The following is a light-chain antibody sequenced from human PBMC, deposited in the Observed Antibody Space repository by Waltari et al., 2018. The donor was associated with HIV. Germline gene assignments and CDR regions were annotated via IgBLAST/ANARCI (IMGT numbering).Light chain of an antibody. CDR3: QQYNNWPGKT. CDR1: QSVSSN. Sequence: EIVMTQSPATLSVSPGERATLSCRASQSVSSNLAWYQQKPGQAPRLLIYGASTRDTGSPGRFGGSGYGTEFTLTISSLQSEDFAVYYCQQYNNWPGKTFGQGTKVEIK. J-gene: IGKJ1*01. V-gene: IGKV3-15*01. CDR2: GAS.